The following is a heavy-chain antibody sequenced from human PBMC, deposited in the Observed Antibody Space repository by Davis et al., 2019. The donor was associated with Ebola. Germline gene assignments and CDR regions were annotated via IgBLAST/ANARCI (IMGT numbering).Heavy chain of an antibody. V-gene: IGHV3-21*01. CDR3: ARDEPRAGMDV. Sequence: GGSLRLSCAASGFTFSSYSMNWVRQAPGKGLEWVSFITTSSSYIHYADSVKGRFTISRDNAKNSLYLQMNSLRAEDTAVYYCARDEPRAGMDVWGQGTTVTVSS. CDR1: GFTFSSYS. D-gene: IGHD1-14*01. CDR2: ITTSSSYI. J-gene: IGHJ6*02.